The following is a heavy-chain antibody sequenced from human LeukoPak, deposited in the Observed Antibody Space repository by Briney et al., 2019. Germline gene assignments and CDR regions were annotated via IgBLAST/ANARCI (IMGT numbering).Heavy chain of an antibody. CDR1: GGTFSSYA. Sequence: GASVKVSCKASGGTFSSYAISWVRQAPGQGLEWMGGIIPIFGTANYAQKFQGRVTITADESTSTAYMELSSLRSEDTAVYYCARAISSYYDFWSGYSPYKNWFDPWGQGTLVTVSS. CDR3: ARAISSYYDFWSGYSPYKNWFDP. J-gene: IGHJ5*02. CDR2: IIPIFGTA. V-gene: IGHV1-69*13. D-gene: IGHD3-3*01.